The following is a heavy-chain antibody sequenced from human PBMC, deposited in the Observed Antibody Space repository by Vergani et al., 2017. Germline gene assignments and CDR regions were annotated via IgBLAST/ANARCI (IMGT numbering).Heavy chain of an antibody. CDR3: ATLPLQRQQHVTS. CDR2: VSTGTKSQ. V-gene: IGHV3-48*01. CDR1: GFDFSSYI. Sequence: QLVESGGGWVQPGGFLRLSCVVSGFDFSSYIMNWVRQAPGKGLEWVSFVSTGTKSQSYAESVKGRFTISRDSAKNSLYLQMDSLRADDTAVYYCATLPLQRQQHVTSWGQGTLVTVSS. J-gene: IGHJ5*02. D-gene: IGHD6-13*01.